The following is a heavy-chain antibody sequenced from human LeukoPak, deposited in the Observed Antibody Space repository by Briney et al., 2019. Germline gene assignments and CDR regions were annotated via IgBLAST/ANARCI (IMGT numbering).Heavy chain of an antibody. J-gene: IGHJ4*02. V-gene: IGHV5-51*01. CDR2: IYYDDSET. D-gene: IGHD3-22*01. Sequence: GESLKISCKGGGYSFTNYWIVWVRQMPGKGLEWMGVIYYDDSETQYSPSFQGQVTISADKSISTAYLQWSSLKASDTAMYYCARKPDSSGYYGVPTFDYWGQGTLVTVSS. CDR3: ARKPDSSGYYGVPTFDY. CDR1: GYSFTNYW.